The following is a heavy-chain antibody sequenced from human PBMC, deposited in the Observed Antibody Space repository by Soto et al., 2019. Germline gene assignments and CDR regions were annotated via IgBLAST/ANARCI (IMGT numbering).Heavy chain of an antibody. D-gene: IGHD6-13*01. CDR2: ISWNSGSI. V-gene: IGHV3-9*01. CDR1: GFTFDDYA. CDR3: AKDIGGAAAGTGGFDY. J-gene: IGHJ4*02. Sequence: GGSLRLSCAASGFTFDDYAMHWVRQAPGKGLEWVSGISWNSGSIGYADSVKGRFTISRDNAKNSLYLQMNSLRAEDTALYYCAKDIGGAAAGTGGFDYWGQGTLVTVSS.